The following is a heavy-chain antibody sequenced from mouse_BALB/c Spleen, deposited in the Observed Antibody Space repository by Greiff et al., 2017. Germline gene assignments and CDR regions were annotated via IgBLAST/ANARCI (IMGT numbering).Heavy chain of an antibody. CDR3: VTLYGNSYCDY. V-gene: IGHV10-1*02. D-gene: IGHD2-1*01. J-gene: IGHJ2*01. CDR2: ISSKSNNYAT. CDR1: GFTFNTYA. Sequence: EVQLVESGGGLVQPKGSLKLSCAASGFTFNTYAMNWVRQAPGKGLEWVARISSKSNNYATYYADSVKDRFTISRDDSQSMLYLQMNNLKTEDTAIYYCVTLYGNSYCDYWGQGTTLTVSS.